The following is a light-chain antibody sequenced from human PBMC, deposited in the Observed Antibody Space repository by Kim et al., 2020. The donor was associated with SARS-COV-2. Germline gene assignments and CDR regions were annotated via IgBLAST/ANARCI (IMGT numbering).Light chain of an antibody. V-gene: IGLV2-8*01. CDR3: SSYADSDNYV. J-gene: IGLJ1*01. CDR2: EVN. CDR1: SSDVGGYNY. Sequence: GQSVTISCTGTSSDVGGYNYVSWYQQHPGKAPKLMIYEVNKRPSGVPDRFSGSKSGNTASLTVSGLQPEDEADYYCSSYADSDNYVFGTGTKVTVL.